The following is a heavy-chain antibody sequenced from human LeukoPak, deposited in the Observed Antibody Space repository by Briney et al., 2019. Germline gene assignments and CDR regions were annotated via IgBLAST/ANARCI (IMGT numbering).Heavy chain of an antibody. CDR3: ARATDYYDSSGYFYTKDY. V-gene: IGHV3-21*04. J-gene: IGHJ4*02. D-gene: IGHD3-22*01. CDR1: GFTFSSYS. CDR2: ISSGNGYI. Sequence: PGGSLRLSCAVSGFTFSSYSMNWVRQAPGKGLEWVSSISSGNGYIYYADSVKGRFTISRDNSKNTLFLQMNSLRAEDTAVYYCARATDYYDSSGYFYTKDYWGQGTLVVVSS.